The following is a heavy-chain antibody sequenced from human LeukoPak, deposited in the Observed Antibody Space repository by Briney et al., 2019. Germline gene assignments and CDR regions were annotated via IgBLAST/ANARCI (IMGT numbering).Heavy chain of an antibody. CDR1: GCSISSSTYY. Sequence: SETLSLTCTVSGCSISSSTYYWGWIRQPPGKALEWIGSISYSESTYYSPSLKSRVTISLHTSKNHFSLKLNSVTAADTAVYYCARHVGTALYGQYYFDYWGQGTLVTVSS. D-gene: IGHD4-17*01. CDR3: ARHVGTALYGQYYFDY. V-gene: IGHV4-39*01. CDR2: ISYSEST. J-gene: IGHJ4*02.